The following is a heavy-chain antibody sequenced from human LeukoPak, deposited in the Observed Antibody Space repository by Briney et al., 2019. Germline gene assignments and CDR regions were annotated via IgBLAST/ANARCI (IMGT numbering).Heavy chain of an antibody. J-gene: IGHJ5*02. CDR3: AREIGYDFWTRANWFDP. Sequence: GGSLRLSCAASGFTFSSYWMSWVRQAPGKGLEWVANIKQDGSEKYYVDSVKGRFTISRDNAKNSLYLQMNSLRAEDTAVYYCAREIGYDFWTRANWFDPWGQGTLATVSS. CDR1: GFTFSSYW. V-gene: IGHV3-7*01. CDR2: IKQDGSEK. D-gene: IGHD3-3*01.